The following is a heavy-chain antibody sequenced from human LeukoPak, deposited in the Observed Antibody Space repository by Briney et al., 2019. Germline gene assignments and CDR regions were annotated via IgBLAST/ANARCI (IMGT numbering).Heavy chain of an antibody. CDR1: GASISSHY. CDR3: ARDQEDCSSTSCSPGAFDI. CDR2: IYYSVRT. Sequence: PSETLSLTCSVSGASISSHYWSWIRQPPGKGLEWIGYIYYSVRTNYNPSLKSRVTISVDMLNNQFSLKMSSVTAADTAVYYCARDQEDCSSTSCSPGAFDIWGQGTMVTVSS. J-gene: IGHJ3*02. D-gene: IGHD2-2*01. V-gene: IGHV4-59*11.